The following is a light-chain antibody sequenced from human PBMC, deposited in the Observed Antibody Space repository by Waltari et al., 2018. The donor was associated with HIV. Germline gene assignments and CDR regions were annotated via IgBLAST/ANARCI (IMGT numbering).Light chain of an antibody. Sequence: QSALTQPPSASGSPGQSVTISCTGTSSDIGGYNYVSWYQQHPGKAPKLIISEVTKRPSGLPTRFSGSKSVNTASLTVSCLQAEDEADYYCVSYAGSNTVIFGGGTKLTVL. J-gene: IGLJ2*01. CDR2: EVT. V-gene: IGLV2-8*01. CDR3: VSYAGSNTVI. CDR1: SSDIGGYNY.